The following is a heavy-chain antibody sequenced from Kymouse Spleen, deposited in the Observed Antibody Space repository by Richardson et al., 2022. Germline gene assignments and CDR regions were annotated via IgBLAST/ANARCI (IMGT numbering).Heavy chain of an antibody. CDR1: GGSISSYY. J-gene: IGHJ4*02. V-gene: IGHV4-59*01. CDR2: IYYSGST. CDR3: ARDRRGGYFDY. D-gene: IGHD3-16*02. Sequence: QVQLQESGPGLVKPSETLSLTCTVSGGSISSYYWSWIRQPPGKGLEWIGYIYYSGSTNYNPSLKSRVTISVDTSKNQFSLKLSSVTAADTAVYYCARDRRGGYFDYWGQGTLVTVSS.